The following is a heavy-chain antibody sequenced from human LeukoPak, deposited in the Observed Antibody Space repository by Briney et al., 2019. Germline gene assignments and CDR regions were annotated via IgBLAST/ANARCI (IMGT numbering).Heavy chain of an antibody. Sequence: ASVKVSCKASGYTFTGYNMHWVRQAPGQGLEWMGRINPNSGGTNYAQKFQGRVTMTRDTSISTAYMELSRLRSDDTAVYFCARDRDYMYMDVWGKGTTVTVCS. J-gene: IGHJ6*03. CDR3: ARDRDYMYMDV. V-gene: IGHV1-2*06. CDR1: GYTFTGYN. CDR2: INPNSGGT. D-gene: IGHD4-11*01.